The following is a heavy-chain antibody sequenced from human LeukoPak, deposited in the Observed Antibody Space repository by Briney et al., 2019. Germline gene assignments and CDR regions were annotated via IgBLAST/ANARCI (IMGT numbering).Heavy chain of an antibody. CDR3: ATLSSSWYKYFPH. CDR1: GYIFTSYW. Sequence: GASLQISCKGSGYIFTSYWIGWVRQLPGKGLEWMGIIYPGDSDTRYSPSFQGQVTISADKSISTAYLQWSSLKASDTAMYYCATLSSSWYKYFPHWGQGTLVTVSS. CDR2: IYPGDSDT. J-gene: IGHJ1*01. V-gene: IGHV5-51*01. D-gene: IGHD6-13*01.